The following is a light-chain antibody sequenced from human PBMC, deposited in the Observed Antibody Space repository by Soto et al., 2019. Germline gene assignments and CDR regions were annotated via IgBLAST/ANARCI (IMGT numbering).Light chain of an antibody. CDR1: SANIGSTY. J-gene: IGLJ2*01. CDR2: RAD. V-gene: IGLV1-47*01. CDR3: AAWDDTLSGLV. Sequence: QSVLTQPTSVSGTPGQTVSISCSGRSANIGSTYVYWYQQLPGTAPRLLMYRADQRPSGVPDRFSGSKSGTSASLAIGGLRSEDEADYYCAAWDDTLSGLVFGGGTKVTVL.